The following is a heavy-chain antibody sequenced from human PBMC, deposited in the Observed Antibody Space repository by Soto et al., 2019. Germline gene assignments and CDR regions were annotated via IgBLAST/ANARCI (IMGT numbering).Heavy chain of an antibody. V-gene: IGHV1-24*01. Sequence: QVQLLQSGAEVKKPGASVKVSCKVSGYTLSELSMHWVRQAPGKGLEWMGGFDPEHGKTIYAQKFRGRVTMTEDTSTDTAYMEVSSLRSEDTALYYCVVERVVETTVDSGNWFDPWGQGTLVTVSS. D-gene: IGHD4-17*01. CDR3: VVERVVETTVDSGNWFDP. CDR1: GYTLSELS. J-gene: IGHJ5*02. CDR2: FDPEHGKT.